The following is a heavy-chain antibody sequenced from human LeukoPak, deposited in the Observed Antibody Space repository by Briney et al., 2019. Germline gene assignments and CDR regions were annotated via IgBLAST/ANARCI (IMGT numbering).Heavy chain of an antibody. CDR1: GLTFSNAW. CDR3: TTETNGYSFDY. J-gene: IGHJ4*02. V-gene: IGHV3-15*01. D-gene: IGHD5-18*01. CDR2: IKSKTDGGTT. Sequence: GGSLRLSCAASGLTFSNAWMSWVRQAPGNGLEWVGRIKSKTDGGTTDYAAPVKGRFTISRDDSKNTLYLQMNSPKTEDTAVYYCTTETNGYSFDYWGQGTLVTVSS.